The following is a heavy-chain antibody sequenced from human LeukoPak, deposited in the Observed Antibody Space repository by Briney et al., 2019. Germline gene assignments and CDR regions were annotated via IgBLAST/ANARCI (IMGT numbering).Heavy chain of an antibody. CDR3: ARDFSYYYLDH. CDR1: GYTFTSYP. CDR2: INTNTGNP. D-gene: IGHD3-10*01. V-gene: IGHV7-4-1*02. J-gene: IGHJ4*02. Sequence: ASVKVSCKTSGYTFTSYPMNWVRQAPGQGLEWMGWINTNTGNPTYAPGFTGRFVFSLDTSISTAYLQISSLKAEDTAVYYCARDFSYYYLDHWGQGPLVTVSS.